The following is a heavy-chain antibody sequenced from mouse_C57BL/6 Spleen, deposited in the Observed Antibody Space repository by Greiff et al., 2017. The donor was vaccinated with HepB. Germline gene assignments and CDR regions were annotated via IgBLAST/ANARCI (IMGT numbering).Heavy chain of an antibody. Sequence: QVQLQQSGAELVKPGASVKISCKASGYAFSSYWMNWVKQRPGKGLEWIGQIYPGDGDTNYNGKFKGKATLTADKSSSTAYMQLSSLTSEDSAVYFCARWGYGSSYMRIYYAMDYWGQGTSVTVSS. CDR1: GYAFSSYW. CDR2: IYPGDGDT. D-gene: IGHD1-1*01. V-gene: IGHV1-80*01. J-gene: IGHJ4*01. CDR3: ARWGYGSSYMRIYYAMDY.